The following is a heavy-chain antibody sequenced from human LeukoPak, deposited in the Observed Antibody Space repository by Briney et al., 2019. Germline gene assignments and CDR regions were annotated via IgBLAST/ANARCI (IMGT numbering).Heavy chain of an antibody. Sequence: RGSLRLSCAASGFIFNSYAMHWVRQAPGKGLEWVAVRPYDARSTFYTDSVKGRFTISRDYSKNTLYLQMNTLRPEDTAVYYCTRPRSYYYYYYGMDVWGQGTTVTVSS. V-gene: IGHV3-30*04. CDR1: GFIFNSYA. CDR3: TRPRSYYYYYYGMDV. D-gene: IGHD1-26*01. CDR2: RPYDARST. J-gene: IGHJ6*02.